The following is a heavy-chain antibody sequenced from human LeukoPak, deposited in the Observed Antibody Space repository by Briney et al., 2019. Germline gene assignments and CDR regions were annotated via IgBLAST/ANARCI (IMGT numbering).Heavy chain of an antibody. D-gene: IGHD4-17*01. J-gene: IGHJ6*03. CDR1: GGTFSSYA. CDR3: ARRDYGAAYYYYYYMDV. V-gene: IGHV1-69*05. CDR2: IIPIFGTA. Sequence: GASVKVSCKASGGTFSSYAISWVRQAPGQGLEWMGGIIPIFGTANYAQKFQGRVTITTDESTSTAYMELSSLRSEDTAVYYCARRDYGAAYYYYYYMDVWGKGTTVTVSS.